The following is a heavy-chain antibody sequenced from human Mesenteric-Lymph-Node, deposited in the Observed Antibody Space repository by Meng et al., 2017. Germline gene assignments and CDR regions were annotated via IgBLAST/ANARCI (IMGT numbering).Heavy chain of an antibody. J-gene: IGHJ4*02. V-gene: IGHV4-39*01. CDR3: ARRVHDGSGHHYFDY. CDR2: IGYSGTI. D-gene: IGHD3-22*01. Sequence: QLHVQEPGPGLVKPSETLSLTCTVSGGSTTSPSYYWDWIRQSPARGLEWIGTIGYSGTIVYNPSLSSRVTMTLDTSKNQFSLKLSSVTAPDTAVYYCARRVHDGSGHHYFDYWGQGTLVTVSS. CDR1: GGSTTSPSYY.